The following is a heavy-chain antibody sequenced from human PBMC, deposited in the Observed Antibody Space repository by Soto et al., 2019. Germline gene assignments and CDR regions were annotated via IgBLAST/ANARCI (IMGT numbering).Heavy chain of an antibody. V-gene: IGHV1-2*04. D-gene: IGHD5-12*01. CDR2: INPNGGFT. CDR3: ARESGGATATLDYYYFYMDV. CDR1: GDTFNDYY. J-gene: IGHJ6*03. Sequence: VQLVQSGAEVKEPGASVKVSCKTSGDTFNDYYIHWVRQAPGQGLEWMGWINPNGGFTNYAQKFQGWVTMTRDTSIGTVYMELSSLRSDDTAVYYCARESGGATATLDYYYFYMDVWGKGTTVTVSS.